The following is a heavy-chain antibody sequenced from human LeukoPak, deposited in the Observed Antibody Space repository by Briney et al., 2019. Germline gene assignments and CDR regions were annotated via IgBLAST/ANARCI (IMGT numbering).Heavy chain of an antibody. J-gene: IGHJ4*02. Sequence: ASVKVSCKASGYTFTSYDINWVRQATGQGLEWMGWMNPNSGNTGYAQKFQGRVTMTRNTSISTAYMELSSLRSEDTAVYYCARRRTSHTYYDSSGDCDYWGQGTLVTVSS. V-gene: IGHV1-8*01. CDR1: GYTFTSYD. CDR3: ARRRTSHTYYDSSGDCDY. D-gene: IGHD3-22*01. CDR2: MNPNSGNT.